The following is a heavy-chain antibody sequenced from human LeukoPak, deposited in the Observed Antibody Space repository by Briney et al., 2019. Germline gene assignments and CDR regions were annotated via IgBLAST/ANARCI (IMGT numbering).Heavy chain of an antibody. V-gene: IGHV3-23*01. D-gene: IGHD3-10*01. CDR2: ISGSGGST. CDR1: GFTFSSYA. CDR3: AKDPAFGSGTYYPFDY. Sequence: GGSLRLSCAASGFTFSSYAMSWVRQAPGKGLEWVSAISGSGGSTYYADSVKGRFTISRDTSKNTLYLQMNSLRAEDTAIYYCAKDPAFGSGTYYPFDYWGQGTLVTVSS. J-gene: IGHJ4*02.